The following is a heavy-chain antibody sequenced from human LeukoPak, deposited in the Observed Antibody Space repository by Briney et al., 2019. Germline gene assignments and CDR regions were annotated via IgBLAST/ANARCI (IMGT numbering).Heavy chain of an antibody. V-gene: IGHV3-74*01. D-gene: IGHD2/OR15-2a*01. Sequence: GGSLRLSCAASGFTVSSNYMSWVRQAPGEGLVWVSRIRSDGSDTRYAESVKGRFTISRDNAKNTLYLQMNSLRAEDTAVYYCARDWFHAIDYWGQGTLVTVSS. J-gene: IGHJ4*02. CDR2: IRSDGSDT. CDR1: GFTVSSNY. CDR3: ARDWFHAIDY.